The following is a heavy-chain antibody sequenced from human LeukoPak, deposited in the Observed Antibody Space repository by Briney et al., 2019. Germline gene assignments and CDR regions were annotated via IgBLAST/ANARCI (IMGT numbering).Heavy chain of an antibody. Sequence: ASVKVSCKASGYTFTSYGISWVRQAPGQGLEWMGGIIPIFGTANYAQKFQGRVTITADKSTSTAYMELSSLRSEDTAVYYCARDLGSYGDADYWGQGTLVTVSS. CDR1: GYTFTSYG. J-gene: IGHJ4*02. CDR2: IIPIFGTA. CDR3: ARDLGSYGDADY. V-gene: IGHV1-69*06. D-gene: IGHD4-17*01.